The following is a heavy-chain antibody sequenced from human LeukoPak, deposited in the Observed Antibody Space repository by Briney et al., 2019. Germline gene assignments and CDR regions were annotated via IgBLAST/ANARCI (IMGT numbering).Heavy chain of an antibody. J-gene: IGHJ4*02. CDR3: ARAQWYSPIDY. Sequence: PSETLSLTCTVSGGSIRSSYYYWGWIRQPPGKGLEWIGSIYDSGSTYYNPSLKSRVTISVDTSKNQFSLKLSSVTAADTAVYYCARAQWYSPIDYWGQGTLVTVSS. CDR2: IYDSGST. V-gene: IGHV4-39*07. CDR1: GGSIRSSYYY. D-gene: IGHD6-19*01.